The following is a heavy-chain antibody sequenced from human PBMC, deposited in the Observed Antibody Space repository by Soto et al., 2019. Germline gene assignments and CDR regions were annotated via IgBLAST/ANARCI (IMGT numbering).Heavy chain of an antibody. J-gene: IGHJ4*02. CDR1: GYTFTSYG. V-gene: IGHV1-18*01. Sequence: GASVKVSCKASGYTFTSYGISWVRQAPGQGLEWMGWISAYNGNTNYAQKLQGRVTMTTDTSTSTAYMEMRSLRSDDTAVYYCATGGDMSGWYDFGYWGQGTLVTVSS. D-gene: IGHD6-19*01. CDR3: ATGGDMSGWYDFGY. CDR2: ISAYNGNT.